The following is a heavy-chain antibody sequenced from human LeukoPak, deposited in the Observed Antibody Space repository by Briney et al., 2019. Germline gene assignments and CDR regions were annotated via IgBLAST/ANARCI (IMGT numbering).Heavy chain of an antibody. CDR3: AKGGSSGWYARTLDY. Sequence: PGGSLRLSCAGSGFIFNNYAMHWVRQPPGKGLEWVSGISWNSGSIDYADSVKGRFTISRDNSKNTLYLQMNSLRAEDTAVYYCAKGGSSGWYARTLDYWGQGTLVTVSS. D-gene: IGHD6-19*01. J-gene: IGHJ4*02. CDR1: GFIFNNYA. V-gene: IGHV3-9*01. CDR2: ISWNSGSI.